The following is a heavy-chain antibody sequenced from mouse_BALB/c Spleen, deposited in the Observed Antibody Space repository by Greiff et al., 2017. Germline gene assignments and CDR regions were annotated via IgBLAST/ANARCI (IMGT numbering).Heavy chain of an antibody. CDR3: ARQDGNGGWFAY. Sequence: EVQGVESGGGLVKPGGSLKLSCAASGFTFSSYAMSWVRQSPEKRLEWVAEISSGGSYTYYPDTVTGRFTISRDNAKNTLYLEMSSLRSEDTAMYYCARQDGNGGWFAYWGQGTLVTVSA. CDR1: GFTFSSYA. CDR2: ISSGGSYT. V-gene: IGHV5-9-4*01. D-gene: IGHD2-1*01. J-gene: IGHJ3*01.